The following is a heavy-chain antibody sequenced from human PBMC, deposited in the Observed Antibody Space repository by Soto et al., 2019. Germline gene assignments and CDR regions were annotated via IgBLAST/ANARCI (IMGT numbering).Heavy chain of an antibody. D-gene: IGHD2-2*01. CDR3: AKFCISTSCSRGSYYYYGMDV. J-gene: IGHJ6*02. CDR1: GFTFSSYG. Sequence: QVQLVESGGGVVQPGRSLRLSCAASGFTFSSYGMHWVRQAPGKGLEWVAVISYDGSNKYYADSVKGRFTISRDNSKNTLYLQMNRLRAEDTAVYYCAKFCISTSCSRGSYYYYGMDVWGQGTTVTVSS. CDR2: ISYDGSNK. V-gene: IGHV3-30*18.